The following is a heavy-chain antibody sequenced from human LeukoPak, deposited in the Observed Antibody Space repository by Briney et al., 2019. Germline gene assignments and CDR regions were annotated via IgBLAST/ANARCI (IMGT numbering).Heavy chain of an antibody. Sequence: SETLSLTCTVSGGSISSSSYYWGWIRQPPGKGLEWIGSIYYSGSTYYNPSLKSRVTISVDTSKNQFSLKLTSVTAADTAVYYCARGVGSIAGPYWGQGILVTVSS. D-gene: IGHD6-6*01. J-gene: IGHJ4*02. CDR2: IYYSGST. V-gene: IGHV4-39*07. CDR3: ARGVGSIAGPY. CDR1: GGSISSSSYY.